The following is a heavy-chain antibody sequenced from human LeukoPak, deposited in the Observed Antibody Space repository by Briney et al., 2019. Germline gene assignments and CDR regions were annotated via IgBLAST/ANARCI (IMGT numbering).Heavy chain of an antibody. D-gene: IGHD1-20*01. Sequence: GGSLRLSCAASGFTFSSYEMNWVRQAPGKGLEWVSYISSTSGSTIYYADSVKGRFTISRDNSKNTLYLQMNSLRAEDTAVYYCARDLGITGTTLDAFDIWGQGTMVTVSS. CDR2: ISSTSGSTI. CDR3: ARDLGITGTTLDAFDI. V-gene: IGHV3-48*03. J-gene: IGHJ3*02. CDR1: GFTFSSYE.